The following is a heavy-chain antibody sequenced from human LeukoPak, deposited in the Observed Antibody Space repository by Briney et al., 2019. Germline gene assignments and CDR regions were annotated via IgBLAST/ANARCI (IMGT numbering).Heavy chain of an antibody. V-gene: IGHV4-59*01. Sequence: SETPSLTRTVSGGPICSYYWSWIRQHPGKGPEWVGDIYYSGSTNYHPPLKRRLTISVDTSKNQFSLKLSSVTAADTAVYYCARGVTYSSSCSGYYCVNPYYFDYWSQGTLVTVSS. J-gene: IGHJ4*02. D-gene: IGHD3-22*01. CDR2: IYYSGST. CDR3: ARGVTYSSSCSGYYCVNPYYFDY. CDR1: GGPICSYY.